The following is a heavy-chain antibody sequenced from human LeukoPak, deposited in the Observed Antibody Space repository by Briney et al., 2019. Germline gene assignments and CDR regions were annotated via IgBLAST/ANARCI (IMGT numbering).Heavy chain of an antibody. D-gene: IGHD6-25*01. J-gene: IGHJ4*02. CDR2: MNPNSGNT. V-gene: IGHV1-8*03. CDR3: ARGEPGGNGWNY. CDR1: GYTFTSYD. Sequence: ASVKVSCKASGYTFTSYDINWVRQATGQGLEWMGWMNPNSGNTGYAQKFQGRVTITRNTSISTAYMELSSLRSEDTAAYYCARGEPGGNGWNYWGQGTLVTVSS.